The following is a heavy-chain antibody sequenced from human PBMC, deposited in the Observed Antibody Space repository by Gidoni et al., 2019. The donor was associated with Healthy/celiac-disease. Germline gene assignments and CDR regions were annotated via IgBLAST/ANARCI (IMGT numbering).Heavy chain of an antibody. CDR2: ISSSGSTI. D-gene: IGHD2-8*02. J-gene: IGHJ6*02. Sequence: EVQLVESGGGLVQPGGSLRLSCAASGFTFSSYEMNWVRQAPGKGLEWVSYISSSGSTIYYADSVKGRFTIARDNAKNSLYLQMNSLRAEDTAVYYCARDLGYCTGGVCYYYYGMDVWGQGTTVTVSS. V-gene: IGHV3-48*03. CDR1: GFTFSSYE. CDR3: ARDLGYCTGGVCYYYYGMDV.